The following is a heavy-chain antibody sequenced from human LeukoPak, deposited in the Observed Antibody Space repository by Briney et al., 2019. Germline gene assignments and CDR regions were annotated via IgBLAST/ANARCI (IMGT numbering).Heavy chain of an antibody. Sequence: GGSLRLSCAASGFTFSSYSMNWVRQAPGKGLELVSYISSSSSTIYYADSVKGRFTISRDNAKNSLYLQMNSLRAEDTAVYCCARDPGPAASAPYYYYYMDVWGKGTTVTVSS. CDR1: GFTFSSYS. V-gene: IGHV3-48*01. CDR2: ISSSSSTI. J-gene: IGHJ6*03. CDR3: ARDPGPAASAPYYYYYMDV. D-gene: IGHD2-2*01.